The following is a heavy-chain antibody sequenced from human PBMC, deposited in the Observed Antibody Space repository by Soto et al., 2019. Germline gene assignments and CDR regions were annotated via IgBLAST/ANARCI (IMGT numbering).Heavy chain of an antibody. J-gene: IGHJ4*02. CDR3: ARGRSGSFDY. CDR2: ISNSGST. D-gene: IGHD1-26*01. Sequence: PSETLSLTCTVSGVSFSSYYWTWIRQPPGKGLGWIGYISNSGSTNYNPSLKSRVTISVGTSRNQLSLKLSSVTGADTAIYYCARGRSGSFDYWGQGTLVTVS. CDR1: GVSFSSYY. V-gene: IGHV4-59*12.